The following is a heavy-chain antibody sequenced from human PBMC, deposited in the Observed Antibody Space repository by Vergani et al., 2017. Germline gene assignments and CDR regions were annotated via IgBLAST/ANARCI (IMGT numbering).Heavy chain of an antibody. J-gene: IGHJ2*01. V-gene: IGHV3-21*04. CDR1: GFTFSSYS. Sequence: EVQLVESGGGLVKPGGSLRLSCAASGFTFSSYSMNWVRQAPGKGLEWVSSISSSGSTIYYADSVKGRFTISRDNAKNSLYLQMNSLRAEDTAVYYCARDRRNMVRGGWYFDLWGRGTLVTVSS. CDR3: ARDRRNMVRGGWYFDL. D-gene: IGHD3-10*01. CDR2: ISSSGSTI.